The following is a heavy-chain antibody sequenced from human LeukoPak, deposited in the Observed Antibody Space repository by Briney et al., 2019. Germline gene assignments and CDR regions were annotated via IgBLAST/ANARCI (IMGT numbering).Heavy chain of an antibody. D-gene: IGHD2-2*02. CDR1: GYSFSGHG. V-gene: IGHV1-18*01. CDR3: ARPGADCGSAGCYTYPYYGLDV. CDR2: ISAYNGNT. J-gene: IGHJ6*02. Sequence: ASVKVSCKASGYSFSGHGITWVRQAPGQGLEWMGWISAYNGNTKYAQNLQGRVTMTTDISTSTAYMELRSLRSDDTAAYYCARPGADCGSAGCYTYPYYGLDVWGQGTTVTVSS.